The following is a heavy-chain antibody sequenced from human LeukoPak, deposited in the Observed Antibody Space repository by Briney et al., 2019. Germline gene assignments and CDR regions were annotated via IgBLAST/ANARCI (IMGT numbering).Heavy chain of an antibody. CDR2: ISWNSGSI. CDR3: AKDNIRGYSYGYCFDY. D-gene: IGHD5-18*01. Sequence: GGSLRLSCAASGFTFSSYGMHWVRQAPGKGLEWVSGISWNSGSIGYADSVKGRFTISRDNAKNSLYLQMNSLRAEDTALYYCAKDNIRGYSYGYCFDYWGQGTLVTVSS. V-gene: IGHV3-9*01. J-gene: IGHJ4*02. CDR1: GFTFSSYG.